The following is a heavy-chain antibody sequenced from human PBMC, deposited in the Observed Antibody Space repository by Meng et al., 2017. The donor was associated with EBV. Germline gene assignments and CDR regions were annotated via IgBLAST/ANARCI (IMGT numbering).Heavy chain of an antibody. Sequence: VPLVGAGGGSVPPGGSLKLSCGASGFIFRDSAMHWVRQASGKGLEWVGRVETKTSKYATAYAASVKGRFSVSRDDSKNMVFLEMNSLKTEDTARYYCWGDLNYGSYWGQGTLVTVSS. V-gene: IGHV3-73*01. CDR1: GFIFRDSA. D-gene: IGHD3-16*01. CDR3: WGDLNYGSY. CDR2: VETKTSKYAT. J-gene: IGHJ4*02.